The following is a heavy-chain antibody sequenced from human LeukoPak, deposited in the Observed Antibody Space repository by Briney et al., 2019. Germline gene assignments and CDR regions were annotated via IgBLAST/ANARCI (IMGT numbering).Heavy chain of an antibody. CDR2: INSDGSST. CDR1: GFTFSSYW. CDR3: ARKKATDYCYYCYGMDV. J-gene: IGHJ6*02. D-gene: IGHD5-24*01. V-gene: IGHV3-74*01. Sequence: GGSLRLSCAASGFTFSSYWMHWVRQAPGKGLVWVSRINSDGSSTSYADSVKGRFTISRDNAKNTLYLQMNSLRAEDTAVYYCARKKATDYCYYCYGMDVWGQGTTVTVSS.